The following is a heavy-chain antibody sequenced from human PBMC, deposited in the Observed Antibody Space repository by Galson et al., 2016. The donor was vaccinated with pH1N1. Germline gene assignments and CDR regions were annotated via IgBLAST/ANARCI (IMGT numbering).Heavy chain of an antibody. V-gene: IGHV1-69*04. J-gene: IGHJ4*02. Sequence: SVKVSCKASGGTLSSYAISWVRQAPGQGLEWMGNILPILGIPDYAQKFQDRVKITADKSTNTAYLELSSLRSEDTAVYYCARDREDYWSGYLFDYWGQGNLVTVAS. CDR3: ARDREDYWSGYLFDY. D-gene: IGHD3-3*01. CDR2: ILPILGIP. CDR1: GGTLSSYA.